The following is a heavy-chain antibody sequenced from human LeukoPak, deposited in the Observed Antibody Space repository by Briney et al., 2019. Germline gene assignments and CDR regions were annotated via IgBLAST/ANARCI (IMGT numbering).Heavy chain of an antibody. V-gene: IGHV4-59*01. Sequence: PSETLSLTCTVSGGSISSYYWSWIRQPPGKGLEWIGYIYYSGSTKYNPSLKSRVSISVDTSKNQFSLKLSSATAADTAMYYCASSKTNGDSSGWYAWFDPWGQGALVTVSS. CDR2: IYYSGST. CDR3: ASSKTNGDSSGWYAWFDP. CDR1: GGSISSYY. D-gene: IGHD6-19*01. J-gene: IGHJ5*02.